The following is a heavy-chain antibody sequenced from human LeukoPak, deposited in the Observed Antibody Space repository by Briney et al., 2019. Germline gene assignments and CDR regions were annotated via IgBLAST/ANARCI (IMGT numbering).Heavy chain of an antibody. V-gene: IGHV3-53*01. J-gene: IGHJ4*02. Sequence: PGGSLRLSCAASGFTVSNNYMTWVRQAPGKGLEWVSVIYSGGSIYYADSVKGRFTISRDNSKNTLYLQMNSLRAEDTAVYYCARDPRAMVRGLNGFDYWGQGTLVTVSS. CDR2: IYSGGSI. CDR3: ARDPRAMVRGLNGFDY. D-gene: IGHD3-10*01. CDR1: GFTVSNNY.